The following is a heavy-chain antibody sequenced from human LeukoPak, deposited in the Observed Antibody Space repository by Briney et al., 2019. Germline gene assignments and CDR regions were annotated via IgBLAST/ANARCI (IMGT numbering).Heavy chain of an antibody. J-gene: IGHJ4*02. CDR2: IIPIFGTA. CDR3: ARRGAYCGGDCYSGFDY. V-gene: IGHV1-69*13. CDR1: GGTFSSYA. D-gene: IGHD2-21*02. Sequence: SVKVSCKASGGTFSSYAISWVRQAPGQGLEWMGGIIPIFGTANYAQKFQGRVTITADESTSTAYMELSSLRSEDTAVYYCARRGAYCGGDCYSGFDYWGQGTLVTVSS.